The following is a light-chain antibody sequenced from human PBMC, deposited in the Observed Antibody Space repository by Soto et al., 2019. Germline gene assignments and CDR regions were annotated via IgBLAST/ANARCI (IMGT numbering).Light chain of an antibody. CDR2: EVN. CDR1: SSDVGGYNF. CDR3: SSWTSSTTQV. Sequence: QSALTQPASVSGSLGQSITISCTGTSSDVGGYNFVSWYQQHPGKAPKLMIYEVNSRPSGVSNRFSGSKSGNTASLTISGLQAEDEAYYYCSSWTSSTTQVLGGGTKLTVL. V-gene: IGLV2-14*01. J-gene: IGLJ3*02.